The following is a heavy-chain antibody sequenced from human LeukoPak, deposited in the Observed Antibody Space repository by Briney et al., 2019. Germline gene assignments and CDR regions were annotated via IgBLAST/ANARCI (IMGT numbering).Heavy chain of an antibody. D-gene: IGHD1-26*01. CDR1: GFTFDDYA. CDR3: AKDVGSGSYYYFDY. V-gene: IGHV3-9*01. CDR2: ISWNSGSI. Sequence: GGSLRLSCAASGFTFDDYAMHWVRQAPGKGLEWVSGISWNSGSIGYADSMKGRFTISRDNAKNPLYLQMNSLRAEDTALYYCAKDVGSGSYYYFDYWGQGTPVTVSS. J-gene: IGHJ4*02.